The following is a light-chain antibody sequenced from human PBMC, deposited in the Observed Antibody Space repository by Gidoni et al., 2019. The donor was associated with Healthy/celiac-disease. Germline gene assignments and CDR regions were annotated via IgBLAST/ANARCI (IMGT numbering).Light chain of an antibody. J-gene: IGLJ3*02. CDR2: RNN. V-gene: IGLV1-47*01. CDR3: AAWDDILSGPV. CDR1: SSNIGSNY. Sequence: QSVLTQPPAAPGTPGQRVTISCSGSSSNIGSNYVYWYQQLPGTAPKLLIDRNNQRPAGVPNRFSGSNSSTAASLAISGLRSEDEADYYSAAWDDILSGPVFGGGTKLTVL.